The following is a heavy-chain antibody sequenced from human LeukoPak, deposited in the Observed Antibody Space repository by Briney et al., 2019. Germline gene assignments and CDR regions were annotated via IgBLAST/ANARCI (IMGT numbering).Heavy chain of an antibody. CDR2: IKQDGSEK. V-gene: IGHV3-7*01. Sequence: PGGSLRLSCAASGFTFSSYWMSWVRQAPGKGLEWVANIKQDGSEKYYVDSVKGRFTISRDNAKNSLYLQMNSLRAEDTAVYYCVRRGYSYGTPGYYFDYWGQGTLVTVSS. J-gene: IGHJ4*02. D-gene: IGHD5-18*01. CDR1: GFTFSSYW. CDR3: VRRGYSYGTPGYYFDY.